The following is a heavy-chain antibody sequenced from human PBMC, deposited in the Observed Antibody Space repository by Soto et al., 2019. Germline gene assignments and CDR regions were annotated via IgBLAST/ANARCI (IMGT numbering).Heavy chain of an antibody. CDR1: GVSLTTTGVG. V-gene: IGHV2-5*02. J-gene: IGHJ4*01. Sequence: QITLKESGPTLMKPTQTLTLTFALSGVSLTTTGVGVDWIRQPPGKAPEWLALIYWDDDLRVSPSLKNMLTITKDISKDPVVLTVTNMDPVDTATYYCAHRRWGPPNVWGQGSLVTVSS. CDR3: AHRRWGPPNV. D-gene: IGHD2-8*01. CDR2: IYWDDDL.